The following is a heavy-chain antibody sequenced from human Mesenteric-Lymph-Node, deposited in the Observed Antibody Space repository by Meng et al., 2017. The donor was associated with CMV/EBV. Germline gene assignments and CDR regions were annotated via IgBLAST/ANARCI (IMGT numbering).Heavy chain of an antibody. D-gene: IGHD1-1*01. J-gene: IGHJ3*02. V-gene: IGHV3-21*01. CDR3: ARHRTTIDAFDI. Sequence: GESLKISCAASGFIFSSYSMNWVRQAPGKGLEWVSSISSSSSYIYYADSVKGRFTISRDNAKNSLYLQMNSLRAEDTAVYYCARHRTTIDAFDIWGQGTMVTVSS. CDR2: ISSSSSYI. CDR1: GFIFSSYS.